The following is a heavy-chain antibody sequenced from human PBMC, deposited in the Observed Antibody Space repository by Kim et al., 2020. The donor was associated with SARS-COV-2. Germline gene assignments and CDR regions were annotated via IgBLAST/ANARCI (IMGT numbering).Heavy chain of an antibody. D-gene: IGHD6-13*01. Sequence: YYAESGKGRFTISRDHAKNSLYLQMNSLRAEDPAVYYCAKLVIAAAAYMDVWGKGTTVTFSS. CDR3: AKLVIAAAAYMDV. V-gene: IGHV3-21*06. J-gene: IGHJ6*03.